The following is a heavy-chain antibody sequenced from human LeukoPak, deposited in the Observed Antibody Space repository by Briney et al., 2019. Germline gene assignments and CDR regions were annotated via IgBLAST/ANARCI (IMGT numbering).Heavy chain of an antibody. J-gene: IGHJ4*02. V-gene: IGHV3-30-3*01. CDR1: GFTFSSYA. Sequence: PGRSLRLSCAASGFTFSSYAMHWVRQAPGKGLEWVAVISHDGSNKYYADSVKGRFTISRDNSKNTLYLQMNSLRAEDTAVYYCARDAYYSSGWYFYFDYWGQGTLVTVSS. CDR2: ISHDGSNK. D-gene: IGHD6-19*01. CDR3: ARDAYYSSGWYFYFDY.